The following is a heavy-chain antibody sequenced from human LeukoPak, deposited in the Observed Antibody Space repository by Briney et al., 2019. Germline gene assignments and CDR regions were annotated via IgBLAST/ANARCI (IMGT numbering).Heavy chain of an antibody. Sequence: PGGSLRLSCAASGFTFSSYAMSWVRQAPGKGLGWVSAISGSGGSTYYADSVKGRFTISRDNSKNTLYLQMNSLRAEDTAVYYCAGSVRTSWAFDIWGQGTMVTVSS. D-gene: IGHD2-2*01. CDR3: AGSVRTSWAFDI. CDR2: ISGSGGST. V-gene: IGHV3-23*01. J-gene: IGHJ3*02. CDR1: GFTFSSYA.